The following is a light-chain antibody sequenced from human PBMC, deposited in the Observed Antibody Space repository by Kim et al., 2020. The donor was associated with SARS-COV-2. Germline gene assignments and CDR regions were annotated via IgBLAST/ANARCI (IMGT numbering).Light chain of an antibody. J-gene: IGLJ1*01. CDR1: SSDSGGVSS. V-gene: IGLV2-14*03. CDR2: DVT. Sequence: PGQSITGPCTGVSSDSGGVSSVSWYQQHPGKAPQLIIYDVTKRPSGVSSRFSGSTSGNTASLTISGLQAEDEAAYYCSSYVSKHYVFGTGTKVTVL. CDR3: SSYVSKHYV.